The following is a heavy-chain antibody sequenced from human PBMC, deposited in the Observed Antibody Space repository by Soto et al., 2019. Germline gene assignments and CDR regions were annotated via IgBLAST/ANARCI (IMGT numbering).Heavy chain of an antibody. D-gene: IGHD4-17*01. CDR1: GFTFSSYD. CDR3: ARDVDADFRTDFDY. CDR2: ISSSSSSI. Sequence: GGSLRLSCAASGFTFSSYDMNWVRQAPGKGLEWVSYISSSSSSIYYADSARGRFTISRDNAENSVYLEMDSLRAEDTALYYCARDVDADFRTDFDYWGRGTLVTV. J-gene: IGHJ4*02. V-gene: IGHV3-48*03.